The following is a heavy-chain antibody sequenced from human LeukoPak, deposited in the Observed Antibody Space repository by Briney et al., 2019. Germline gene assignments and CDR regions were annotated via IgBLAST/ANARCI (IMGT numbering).Heavy chain of an antibody. CDR2: ISYDGSNK. J-gene: IGHJ4*02. V-gene: IGHV3-30*18. D-gene: IGHD3-22*01. Sequence: GGSLRLSCAASGFTFSSYGMHWVRQAPGKGLEWVAVISYDGSNKYYADSVKGRFTISRDNSKNTLYLQMNSLRAEDTAVYYCAKEPETMIVVVTLDYWGQGTLVTVSS. CDR3: AKEPETMIVVVTLDY. CDR1: GFTFSSYG.